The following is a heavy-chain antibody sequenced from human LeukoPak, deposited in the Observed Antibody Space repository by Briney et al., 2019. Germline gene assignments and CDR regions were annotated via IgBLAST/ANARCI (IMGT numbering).Heavy chain of an antibody. V-gene: IGHV3-48*01. J-gene: IGHJ6*02. D-gene: IGHD3-3*01. Sequence: GGSLRLSCAASGFTFSSYSMNWVRQAPGKGLEWVSYISSSSSTICYADSVKGRFTISRDNAKNSLYLQMNSLRAEDTAVYHCARPLTIFGVVSNYYYYGMDVWGQGTTVTVSS. CDR2: ISSSSSTI. CDR3: ARPLTIFGVVSNYYYYGMDV. CDR1: GFTFSSYS.